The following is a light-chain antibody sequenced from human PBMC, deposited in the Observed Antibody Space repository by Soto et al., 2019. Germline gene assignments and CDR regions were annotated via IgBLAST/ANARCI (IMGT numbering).Light chain of an antibody. CDR2: EVN. Sequence: QSVLTQSPSASGSPGQSVTISCTGTSSDVGGYNYVSWYQQHPGKAPKLIIYEVNKRPSGVPDRFSGSKSGNTASLTVSGHQAEDEADYHCSSYAGNYYYVLFGGGTQLTVL. CDR1: SSDVGGYNY. J-gene: IGLJ3*02. V-gene: IGLV2-8*01. CDR3: SSYAGNYYYVL.